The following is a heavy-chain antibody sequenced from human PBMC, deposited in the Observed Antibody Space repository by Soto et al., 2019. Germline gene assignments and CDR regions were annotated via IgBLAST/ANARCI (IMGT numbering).Heavy chain of an antibody. D-gene: IGHD6-19*01. CDR2: INSGASTT. Sequence: EVQLVESGGGLVQPGGSLRLSCAASGFTFSSSWMHWVRQAPGKGLVWVSRINSGASTTNYADSVKGRFTISRDNAKNTLYLQMESLTAEDTAVYYFARGPSGWFGYDYWGQGTLVTVSS. CDR1: GFTFSSSW. CDR3: ARGPSGWFGYDY. J-gene: IGHJ4*02. V-gene: IGHV3-74*01.